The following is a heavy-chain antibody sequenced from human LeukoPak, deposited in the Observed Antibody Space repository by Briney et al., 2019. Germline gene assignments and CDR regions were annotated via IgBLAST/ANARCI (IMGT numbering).Heavy chain of an antibody. J-gene: IGHJ5*02. CDR1: GYTFTSYD. CDR2: ISAYNGNT. V-gene: IGHV1-18*01. CDR3: ARDRGGIAAAGTAAWFDP. Sequence: ASVKVSCKASGYTFTSYDINWVRQTPGQGLEWMGWISAYNGNTNYAQKLQGRVTMTTDTSTSTAYMELRSLRSDDTAVYYCARDRGGIAAAGTAAWFDPWGQGTLVTVSS. D-gene: IGHD6-13*01.